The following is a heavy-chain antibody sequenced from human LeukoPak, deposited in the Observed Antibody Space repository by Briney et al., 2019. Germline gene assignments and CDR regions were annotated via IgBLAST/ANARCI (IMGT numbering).Heavy chain of an antibody. CDR3: ARELNDYVWGSYRYFDY. D-gene: IGHD3-16*02. J-gene: IGHJ4*02. CDR1: GYTFTSYD. Sequence: GASVKVSCKASGYTFTSYDINWVRQATGQGLEWMGWMNPNSGNTGYAQKFQGRVTMTRNTSISTAYMELSSLRSEDTAVYYCARELNDYVWGSYRYFDYWGQGTLVTVSS. V-gene: IGHV1-8*01. CDR2: MNPNSGNT.